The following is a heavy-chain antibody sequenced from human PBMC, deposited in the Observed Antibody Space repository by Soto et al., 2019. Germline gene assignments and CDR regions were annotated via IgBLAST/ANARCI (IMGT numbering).Heavy chain of an antibody. CDR1: GGSISSGGYY. CDR3: ARVLTQGATKGVYWFDP. V-gene: IGHV4-31*03. CDR2: IYYSGST. J-gene: IGHJ5*02. D-gene: IGHD1-26*01. Sequence: KTSETLSLTCTVSGGSISSGGYYWSWIRQHPGKGLEWIGYIYYSGSTYYNPSLKSRVTISVDMSKNQFSLKLSSVTAADTAVYYCARVLTQGATKGVYWFDPWGQGTLVTVSS.